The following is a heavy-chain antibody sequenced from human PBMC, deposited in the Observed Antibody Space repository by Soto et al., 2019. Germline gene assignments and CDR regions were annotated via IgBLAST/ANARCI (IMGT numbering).Heavy chain of an antibody. V-gene: IGHV3-73*01. CDR2: IRSKANSYAT. CDR1: GFTFSGSA. Sequence: EVQLVESGGGLVQPGGSLKLSCAASGFTFSGSAMHWVRQASGKGLEWVGRIRSKANSYATAYAASVKGRFTISRDDSKNTAYLQMNSRKPEDTAVYYCTMTTVTTWGYWGQGTLVTVSS. CDR3: TMTTVTTWGY. J-gene: IGHJ4*02. D-gene: IGHD4-17*01.